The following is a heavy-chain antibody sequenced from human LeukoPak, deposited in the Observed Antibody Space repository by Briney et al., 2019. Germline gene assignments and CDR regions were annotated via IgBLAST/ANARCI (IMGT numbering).Heavy chain of an antibody. CDR1: GGSISSYY. V-gene: IGHV4-59*01. D-gene: IGHD3-10*01. CDR2: IYYSGST. Sequence: PSETLSLTCTVSGGSISSYYWSWIRQPPGKGLEWIGYIYYSGSTNYNPSLKGRVTISVDTSKNQFSLKLSSVTAADTAVYYCARVGTYGSGSYLSWLDYWGQGTLVTVSS. J-gene: IGHJ4*02. CDR3: ARVGTYGSGSYLSWLDY.